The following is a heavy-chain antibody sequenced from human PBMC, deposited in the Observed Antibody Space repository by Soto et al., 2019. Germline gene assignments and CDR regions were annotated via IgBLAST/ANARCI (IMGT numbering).Heavy chain of an antibody. CDR3: ARGYDFWSGSYYMDV. V-gene: IGHV1-46*03. CDR1: GYTFTSYY. D-gene: IGHD3-3*01. Sequence: QVQLVQSGAEVKKPGASVKVSCKASGYTFTSYYMHWVRQAPGQGLEWMGINNPSGGSTSYAQKCQGRVTMTRDTSTSTVYMELSSLRSEDTAVYYCARGYDFWSGSYYMDVWGKGTTVTVSS. CDR2: NNPSGGST. J-gene: IGHJ6*03.